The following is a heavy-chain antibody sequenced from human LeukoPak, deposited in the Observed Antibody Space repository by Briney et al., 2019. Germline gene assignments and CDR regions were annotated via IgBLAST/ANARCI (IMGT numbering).Heavy chain of an antibody. J-gene: IGHJ4*02. D-gene: IGHD5-24*01. CDR3: AREGLRNVHNPLGY. CDR1: GGTLSGYY. CDR2: IKEREKT. Sequence: SETLSLTCAVYGGTLSGYYWSWIRQPPGKGLEWIGEIKEREKTNYNPSLKSRVTISIDTSKNQFSLRLSSVTAADTAVYYCAREGLRNVHNPLGYWGQGTLVTVSP. V-gene: IGHV4-34*01.